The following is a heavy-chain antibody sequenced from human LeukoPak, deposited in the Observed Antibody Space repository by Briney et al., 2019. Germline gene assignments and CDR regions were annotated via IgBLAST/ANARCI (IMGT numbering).Heavy chain of an antibody. CDR2: IYTSGST. V-gene: IGHV4-4*07. CDR1: GGSISSYY. CDR3: ARVRVRPNEHWFDP. D-gene: IGHD3-10*01. Sequence: SETLSLTCTVSGGSISSYYWSWIRQPAGKGLEWIGRIYTSGSTNYNPSLKSRVTMSVDTSKNQFSLKLSSVTAADTAVYYCARVRVRPNEHWFDPWGQGTLVTVSS. J-gene: IGHJ5*02.